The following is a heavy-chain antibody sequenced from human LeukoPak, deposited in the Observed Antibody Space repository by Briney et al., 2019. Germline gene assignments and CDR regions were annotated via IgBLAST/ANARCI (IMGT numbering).Heavy chain of an antibody. CDR1: GYSFTGYY. CDR3: ARAWEELLWVPGY. CDR2: INPYSGGT. Sequence: ASVKVSCKASGYSFTGYYLHWVRQAPGQGLEWMRWINPYSGGTNYAQKFQGRVTMTRDTSISTAYMELSRLKSDDTAVYYCARAWEELLWVPGYWGQGTLVTVSS. J-gene: IGHJ4*02. V-gene: IGHV1-2*02. D-gene: IGHD3-10*01.